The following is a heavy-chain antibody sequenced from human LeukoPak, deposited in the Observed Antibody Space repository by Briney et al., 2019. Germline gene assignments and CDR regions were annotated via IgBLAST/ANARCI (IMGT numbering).Heavy chain of an antibody. V-gene: IGHV4-39*07. CDR1: GGSISSSSYY. Sequence: SETLSLTCTVSGGSISSSSYYWGWIRQPPGKGLEWIGSIYYSGSTNYNPSLKSRVTISVDTSKNQFSLKLSSVTAADTAVYYCARGYCSGGSCYNNYYYYGMDVWGQGTTVTVSS. D-gene: IGHD2-15*01. CDR2: IYYSGST. J-gene: IGHJ6*02. CDR3: ARGYCSGGSCYNNYYYYGMDV.